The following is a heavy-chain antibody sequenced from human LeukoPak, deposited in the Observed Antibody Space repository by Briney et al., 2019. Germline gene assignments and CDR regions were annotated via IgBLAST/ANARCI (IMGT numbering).Heavy chain of an antibody. CDR1: GGSISSYY. V-gene: IGHV4-39*07. CDR3: ARDSGTTGEVKFDP. D-gene: IGHD3-10*01. Sequence: SETLSLTCTVSGGSISSYYWGWIRQPPGKGLEWIESMYHSGSTYYNPSLKSRVTMSVDTSKNQFSLKLSSVTAADTAVYYCARDSGTTGEVKFDPWGQGTLVTVSS. CDR2: MYHSGST. J-gene: IGHJ5*02.